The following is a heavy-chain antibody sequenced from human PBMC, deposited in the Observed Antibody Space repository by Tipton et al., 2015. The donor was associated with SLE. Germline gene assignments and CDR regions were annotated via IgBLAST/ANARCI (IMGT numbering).Heavy chain of an antibody. D-gene: IGHD6-13*01. J-gene: IGHJ2*01. Sequence: SLRLSCAASGFTVSSNYMSWVRQAPGKGLEWVSVIYSGGSTYHADSVKGRFTISRHNSKNTLYLQMNSLRAEDTAVYYCAREGSAAGRYFDLWGRGTLVTVSS. CDR3: AREGSAAGRYFDL. CDR2: IYSGGST. V-gene: IGHV3-53*04. CDR1: GFTVSSNY.